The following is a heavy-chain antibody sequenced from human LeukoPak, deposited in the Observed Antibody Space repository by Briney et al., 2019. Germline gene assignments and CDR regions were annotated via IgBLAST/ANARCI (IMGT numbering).Heavy chain of an antibody. CDR1: GYPXTNYG. D-gene: IGHD6-19*01. J-gene: IGHJ4*02. CDR2: ISAYNGNT. CDR3: ARVLRSSGWYSGANFDY. Sequence: ASVKVSCKAPGYPXTNYGFIWVRQAPGQGLEWMGWISAYNGNTNYAQKFQGRVTMTTDSSTSTAYMELRSLRSDDTAVYHCARVLRSSGWYSGANFDYWGQGTLVTVSS. V-gene: IGHV1-18*01.